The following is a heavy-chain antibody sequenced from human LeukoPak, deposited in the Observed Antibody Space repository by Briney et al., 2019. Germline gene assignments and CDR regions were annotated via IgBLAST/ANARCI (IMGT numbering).Heavy chain of an antibody. CDR2: ISNYGNYI. V-gene: IGHV3-21*01. CDR1: GFTFSSYN. Sequence: PGGSLRLSCAASGFTFSSYNMNWVRQAPGKGLEWVSSISNYGNYIYYADSVKGRFTISRDNAKNSLYLQMNSLRAEDTAVYYCARVTSYYYNTSGDYYFDYWGQGTLVTVSS. CDR3: ARVTSYYYNTSGDYYFDY. J-gene: IGHJ4*02. D-gene: IGHD3-22*01.